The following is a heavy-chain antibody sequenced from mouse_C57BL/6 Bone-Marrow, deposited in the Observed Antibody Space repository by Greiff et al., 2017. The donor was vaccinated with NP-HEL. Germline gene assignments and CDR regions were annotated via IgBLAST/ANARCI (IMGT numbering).Heavy chain of an antibody. J-gene: IGHJ4*01. CDR3: ARGGYYGMDY. CDR2: ISSGGSYT. CDR1: GFTFSSYG. V-gene: IGHV5-6*01. Sequence: VQVVESGGDLVKPGGSLKLSCAASGFTFSSYGMSWVRQTPDKRLEWVATISSGGSYTYYPDSVKGRFTISRDNAKNTLYLQMSSLKSEDTAMYYCARGGYYGMDYWGQGTSVTVSS.